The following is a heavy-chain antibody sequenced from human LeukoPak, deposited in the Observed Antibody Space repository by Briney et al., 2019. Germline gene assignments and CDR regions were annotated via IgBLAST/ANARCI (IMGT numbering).Heavy chain of an antibody. V-gene: IGHV1-46*01. D-gene: IGHD6-19*01. CDR3: ARGEASGQWLVHYYYYMDV. Sequence: ASVKVSCKASGYTFTSHFMHWVRQAPGQGLEWMGIINPRGGSTSYTQKFQGRVTMTRDTSTSTVYMELSSLRSEDTAVYYCARGEASGQWLVHYYYYMDVWGKGTTVTVSS. CDR2: INPRGGST. CDR1: GYTFTSHF. J-gene: IGHJ6*03.